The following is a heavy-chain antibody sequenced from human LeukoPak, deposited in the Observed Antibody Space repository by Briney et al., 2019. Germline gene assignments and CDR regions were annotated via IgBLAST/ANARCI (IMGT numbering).Heavy chain of an antibody. Sequence: ASVKVSCKASGYTFSRYYMHWVRQAPGQGLEWMGIINPSGGSTSYAQKFQGRVTMTRDTSTRIVYMELSSLRSEDTAVYYCARWGASGLALIYYYGMDVWGQGITVTVSS. J-gene: IGHJ6*02. V-gene: IGHV1-46*01. D-gene: IGHD3/OR15-3a*01. CDR3: ARWGASGLALIYYYGMDV. CDR2: INPSGGST. CDR1: GYTFSRYY.